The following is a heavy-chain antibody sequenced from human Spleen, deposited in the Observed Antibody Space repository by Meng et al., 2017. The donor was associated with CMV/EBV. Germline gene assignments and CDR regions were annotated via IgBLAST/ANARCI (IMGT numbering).Heavy chain of an antibody. V-gene: IGHV3-23*01. J-gene: IGHJ4*02. CDR3: AKGLDGYVWGTYRLFDH. CDR2: ISDSGATT. D-gene: IGHD3-16*02. Sequence: GSLRLSCAASGFTFSSYAMSWVRQVPGKGPEWVSAISDSGATTYYADSVKGRFTISRDNSKNTLYLKMNSLRVEDTALYYCAKGLDGYVWGTYRLFDHWGQGTLVTVSS. CDR1: GFTFSSYA.